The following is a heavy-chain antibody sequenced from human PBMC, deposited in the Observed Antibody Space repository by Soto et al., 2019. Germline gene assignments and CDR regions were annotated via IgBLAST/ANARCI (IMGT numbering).Heavy chain of an antibody. CDR2: ISWNSGSI. Sequence: EVQLVESGGGLVQPGRSLRLSCAASGFTFDDYAMHWVRQAPGKGLEWVSGISWNSGSIGYADSVKGRFTISRDNAKKSLYLQMNSLRAEDTALYYCAKDMSYDCWSGCCFDYWGQGTLVTVSS. CDR1: GFTFDDYA. J-gene: IGHJ4*02. D-gene: IGHD3-3*01. V-gene: IGHV3-9*01. CDR3: AKDMSYDCWSGCCFDY.